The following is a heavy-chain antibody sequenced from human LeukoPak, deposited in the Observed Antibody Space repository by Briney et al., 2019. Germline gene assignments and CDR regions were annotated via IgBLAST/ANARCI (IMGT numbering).Heavy chain of an antibody. CDR3: AKDLNSRWSLDY. Sequence: GGSLRLSCEASGFSSNSGMYWVRQAPGKGLEWVAFISYDGSNAYYGDSVKGRFSISRDDSRNTLYLQMNSLRAEDTAVYYCAKDLNSRWSLDYWGQGTLVTVSS. CDR2: ISYDGSNA. V-gene: IGHV3-30*18. D-gene: IGHD2/OR15-2a*01. CDR1: GFSSNSG. J-gene: IGHJ4*02.